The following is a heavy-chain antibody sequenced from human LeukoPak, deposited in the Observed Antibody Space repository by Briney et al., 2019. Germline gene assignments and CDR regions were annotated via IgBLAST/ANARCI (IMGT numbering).Heavy chain of an antibody. J-gene: IGHJ4*02. V-gene: IGHV1-69*04. D-gene: IGHD2-15*01. Sequence: SVKVSCKASGGTFSSYAISWVRQAPGQGLEWMGRIIPILGIANYAQKFQGRVTITADKSTSTAYMELSSLRSEDTAVYYCARDMTLGCCHNFDYWGQGTLVTVSS. CDR1: GGTFSSYA. CDR3: ARDMTLGCCHNFDY. CDR2: IIPILGIA.